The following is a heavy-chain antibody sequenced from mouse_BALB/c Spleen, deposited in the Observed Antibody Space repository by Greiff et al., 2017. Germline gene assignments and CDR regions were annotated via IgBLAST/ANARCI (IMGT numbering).Heavy chain of an antibody. V-gene: IGHV1-84*02. D-gene: IGHD4-1*01. CDR3: ARDLTGEGFAY. CDR2: IYPGSGNT. Sequence: QVQLQQSGPELVKPGASVKISCKASGYTFTDYYINWVKQKPGQGLEWIGWIYPGSGNTKYNEKFKGKATLTVDTSSSTAYMQLNSLTSEDTAVYFCARDLTGEGFAYWGQGTLVTVSA. J-gene: IGHJ3*01. CDR1: GYTFTDYY.